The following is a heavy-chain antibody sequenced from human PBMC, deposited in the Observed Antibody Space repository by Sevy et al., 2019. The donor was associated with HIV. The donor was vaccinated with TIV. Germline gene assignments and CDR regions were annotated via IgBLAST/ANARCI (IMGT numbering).Heavy chain of an antibody. CDR3: RSLDLVVTGATLRGRHPKTIDW. CDR1: GFSFRDSA. CDR2: IKSKGDNYAT. V-gene: IGHV3-73*01. D-gene: IGHD3-9*01. Sequence: EGSLRLSCAASGFSFRDSAVHWVRQTFGKELEWVGRIKSKGDNYATLYSSSVKDRFTISRDDSTNTAYLQMSSLQNEDTAIDYSRSLDLVVTGATLRGRHPKTIDWWGQGSRVTVSS. J-gene: IGHJ4*02.